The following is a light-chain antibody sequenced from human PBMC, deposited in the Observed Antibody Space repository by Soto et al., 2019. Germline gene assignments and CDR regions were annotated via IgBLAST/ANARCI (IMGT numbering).Light chain of an antibody. Sequence: QSALTQPASVSGSPGQSITISCTGTSSDVGIYNFVSWYQQHPGKAPKLIIYEVTNRPSGVSDRFSGFKSGNTAYLTISGLQAEDEADYYCSSYTTDTSIVFGTGTKVTLL. CDR3: SSYTTDTSIV. CDR2: EVT. J-gene: IGLJ1*01. V-gene: IGLV2-14*01. CDR1: SSDVGIYNF.